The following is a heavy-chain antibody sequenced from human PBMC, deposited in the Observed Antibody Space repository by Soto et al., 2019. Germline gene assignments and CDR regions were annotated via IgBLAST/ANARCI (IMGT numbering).Heavy chain of an antibody. CDR3: AKDRHYSSGWYSSDAFDI. D-gene: IGHD6-19*01. CDR2: ISYDGSNK. Sequence: QVQLVESGGGVVQPGRSLRLSCAASGFTFSSYGMHWVRQAPGKGLEWVAVISYDGSNKYYADSVKGRFTISRDNSKNTLDLQMNSLRAEYTAVYYCAKDRHYSSGWYSSDAFDIWGQGTMVTVSS. J-gene: IGHJ3*02. CDR1: GFTFSSYG. V-gene: IGHV3-30*18.